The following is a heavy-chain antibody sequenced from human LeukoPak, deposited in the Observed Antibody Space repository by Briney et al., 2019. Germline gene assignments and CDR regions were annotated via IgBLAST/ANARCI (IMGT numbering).Heavy chain of an antibody. CDR2: IYYSGST. J-gene: IGHJ6*02. V-gene: IGHV4-39*07. Sequence: SETLSLTCTVSGGSISSSSYYWGWIRQPPGKGLEWIGSIYYSGSTYYNPSLKSRVTISVDTSKNQFSLKLSSVTAADTAVYYCARDGDQGPYSSTYYGMDVWGQGTTVTVSS. CDR3: ARDGDQGPYSSTYYGMDV. D-gene: IGHD6-13*01. CDR1: GGSISSSSYY.